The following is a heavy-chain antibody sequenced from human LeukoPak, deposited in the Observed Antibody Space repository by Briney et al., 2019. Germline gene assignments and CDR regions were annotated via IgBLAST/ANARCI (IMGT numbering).Heavy chain of an antibody. J-gene: IGHJ4*02. V-gene: IGHV3-21*01. CDR3: AREEPTTFDY. Sequence: GGSLRLSCAASGLTFSSYSMNWVRQAPGKGLVWVSSISSSSSYIYYADSVKGRFTISRDNAKNSLYLQMNSLRAEDTAVYYCAREEPTTFDYWGQGTLVTVSS. CDR1: GLTFSSYS. D-gene: IGHD5-12*01. CDR2: ISSSSSYI.